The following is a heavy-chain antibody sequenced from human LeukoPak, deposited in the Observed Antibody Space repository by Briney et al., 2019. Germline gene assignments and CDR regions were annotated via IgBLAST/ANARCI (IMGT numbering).Heavy chain of an antibody. J-gene: IGHJ4*02. V-gene: IGHV4-61*02. Sequence: KPSETLSLTCTVSGGSISSGSYFWSWIRQPAGKGLEWIGRIYTSGSTNYNPSLKSRVTIFGDTSKNQFFLRLSSVTAADTAVYYCASTLRFLPYRRFDYWGQGTLVTVPS. CDR1: GGSISSGSYF. D-gene: IGHD3-3*01. CDR2: IYTSGST. CDR3: ASTLRFLPYRRFDY.